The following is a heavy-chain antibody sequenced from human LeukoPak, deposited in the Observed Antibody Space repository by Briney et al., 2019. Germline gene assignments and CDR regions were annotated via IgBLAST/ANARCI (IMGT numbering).Heavy chain of an antibody. V-gene: IGHV4-34*01. J-gene: IGHJ4*02. Sequence: SETLSLTCAVYGGSFSGYYWSWIRQPPGKGLEWIGEINHSGSTNYNPSLKSRVTISVDTSKNQFSLKLSSVTAADTAVYYCARGARRDGSNWGQGTLVTVSS. CDR3: ARGARRDGSN. CDR2: INHSGST. CDR1: GGSFSGYY. D-gene: IGHD5-24*01.